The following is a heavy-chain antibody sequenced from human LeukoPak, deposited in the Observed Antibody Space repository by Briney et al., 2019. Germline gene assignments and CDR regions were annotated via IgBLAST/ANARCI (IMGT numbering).Heavy chain of an antibody. J-gene: IGHJ4*02. CDR3: AREGPWPIDY. Sequence: GGSLRLSCAASGFTFDDYTMHWVRQAPGKGLEWVSLISWDGGSTYYADSVKGRFTISRDNAKNTLYLQMNSLTVEDTAVYYCAREGPWPIDYWGRGTLVTVSS. CDR2: ISWDGGST. CDR1: GFTFDDYT. V-gene: IGHV3-43*01.